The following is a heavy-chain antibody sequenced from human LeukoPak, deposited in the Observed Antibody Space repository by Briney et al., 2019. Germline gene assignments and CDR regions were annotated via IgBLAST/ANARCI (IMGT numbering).Heavy chain of an antibody. CDR3: ARGLSGSGSYYNGDDAFDI. D-gene: IGHD3-10*01. CDR1: RYTFTGYY. V-gene: IGHV1-2*06. CDR2: INPNSGGT. Sequence: ASVKVSCKASRYTFTGYYMHWVRQAPGQGLEWMGRINPNSGGTNYAQKFQGRVTMTRDTSISTAYMELSRLRSDDTAVYYCARGLSGSGSYYNGDDAFDIWGQGTMVTVSS. J-gene: IGHJ3*02.